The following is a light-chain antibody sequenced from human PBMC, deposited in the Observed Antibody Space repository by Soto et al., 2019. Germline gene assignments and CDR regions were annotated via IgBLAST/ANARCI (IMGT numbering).Light chain of an antibody. CDR1: QSARTY. CDR2: DVS. J-gene: IGKJ5*01. Sequence: EVVLTQSPATLSLSPGERATLSCRASQSARTYLAWYQQKPGQAPRLLIHDVSDRATGIPARFSGSGSGTEFTLTISSLQSEDFAVYYCQQYNNWPPITFGQGTRLEIK. V-gene: IGKV3-11*01. CDR3: QQYNNWPPIT.